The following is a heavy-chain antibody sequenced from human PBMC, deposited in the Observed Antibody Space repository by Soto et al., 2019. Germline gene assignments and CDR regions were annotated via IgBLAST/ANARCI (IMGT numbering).Heavy chain of an antibody. V-gene: IGHV3-23*01. CDR1: GSTFSSYG. D-gene: IGHD1-7*01. CDR3: AKGRRAGGNYGFYSDF. CDR2: SSATGAGT. J-gene: IGHJ4*02. Sequence: GGSLRLSCAASGSTFSSYGMTWVRQAPGKGLEWVSFSSATGAGTYYADSVKGRFTISRDNSKNTLYLQMTSLRADDTAVYYCAKGRRAGGNYGFYSDFWGQGALVTVSS.